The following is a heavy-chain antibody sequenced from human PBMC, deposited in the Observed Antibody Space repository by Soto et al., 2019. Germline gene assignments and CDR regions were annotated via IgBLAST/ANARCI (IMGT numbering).Heavy chain of an antibody. D-gene: IGHD5-18*01. V-gene: IGHV1-69*12. CDR2: IIPIFGTA. Sequence: QVQLVQSGAEVKKPGSSVKVSCKASGGTFSSYAISWVRQAPGQGLEWMGGIIPIFGTANYAQKFQGRVTITATSSTRTAYMELRSLRSEDPAVYYCATRGLPNYYYYGMDVWGQGTTVTVSS. CDR3: ATRGLPNYYYYGMDV. CDR1: GGTFSSYA. J-gene: IGHJ6*02.